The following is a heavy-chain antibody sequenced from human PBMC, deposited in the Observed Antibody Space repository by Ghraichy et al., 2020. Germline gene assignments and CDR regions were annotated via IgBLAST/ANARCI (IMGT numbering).Heavy chain of an antibody. D-gene: IGHD2/OR15-2a*01. J-gene: IGHJ4*02. Sequence: GGSLRLSCAASGFTFSTYAMSWVRQAPGKGLEWVSALRGSGDSTYYADSVKDRFTISRDNSKNTLYLQMNSLSVEDTAVYFCAKGRSTTNNYDYWGQGTLVTVSS. CDR3: AKGRSTTNNYDY. CDR2: LRGSGDST. V-gene: IGHV3-23*01. CDR1: GFTFSTYA.